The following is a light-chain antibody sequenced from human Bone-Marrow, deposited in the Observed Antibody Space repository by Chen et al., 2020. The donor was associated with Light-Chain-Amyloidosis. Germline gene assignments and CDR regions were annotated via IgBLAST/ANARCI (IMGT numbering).Light chain of an antibody. Sequence: QSALTQPASVSGSPGQSITISCTGTSSDVGSYNLVSWYQQYPGKAPKLMIYEAIKRPSGVSNRFSGSKSGNTASLTISGLQAEDEADYCCSYAGSNTPVVFGGGTKLTVL. V-gene: IGLV2-23*01. J-gene: IGLJ2*01. CDR1: SSDVGSYNL. CDR2: EAI. CDR3: CSYAGSNTPVV.